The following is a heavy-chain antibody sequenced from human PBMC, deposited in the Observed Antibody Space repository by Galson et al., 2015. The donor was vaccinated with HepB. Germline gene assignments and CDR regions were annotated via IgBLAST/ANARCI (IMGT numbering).Heavy chain of an antibody. CDR3: ATTPRCSSTSCYYYYYYMDV. J-gene: IGHJ6*03. Sequence: SVKVSCKASGYTFTSYGVSWVRQAPGQGLEWMGWISAYNGNTNYAQKLQGRVTMTTDTSTSTAYMELRSLRSDDTAVYYCATTPRCSSTSCYYYYYYMDVWGKGTTVTVSS. CDR2: ISAYNGNT. D-gene: IGHD2-2*01. CDR1: GYTFTSYG. V-gene: IGHV1-18*01.